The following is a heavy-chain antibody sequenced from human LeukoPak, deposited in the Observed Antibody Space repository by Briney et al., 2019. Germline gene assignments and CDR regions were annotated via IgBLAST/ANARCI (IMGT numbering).Heavy chain of an antibody. J-gene: IGHJ4*02. D-gene: IGHD6-13*01. CDR3: AKDRRAAAGYFDY. V-gene: IGHV3-23*01. CDR1: GFTFSSYG. CDR2: ISGSGGST. Sequence: GGSLRLSCAASGFTFSSYGMHWVRQAPGKGLEWVSAISGSGGSTYYADSVKGRFTISRDNSKNTLYLQMNSLRAEDTAVYYCAKDRRAAAGYFDYWGQGTLVTVSS.